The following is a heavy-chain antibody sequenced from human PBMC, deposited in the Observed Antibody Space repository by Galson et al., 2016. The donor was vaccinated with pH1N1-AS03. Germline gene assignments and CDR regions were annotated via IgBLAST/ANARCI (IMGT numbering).Heavy chain of an antibody. D-gene: IGHD1-26*01. CDR2: IDPSDSYI. J-gene: IGHJ3*02. CDR3: ATGHYYSGLYRDAFDT. V-gene: IGHV5-10-1*01. Sequence: QSGAEVKKPGESLRISCKGPGYPFTSYWINWVRQMPGKGLEWIGRIDPSDSYINYSPAFEGRVTISSDKSTTTAYLQWNDLKSADTAVYFCATGHYYSGLYRDAFDTWGQGTRVTVSS. CDR1: GYPFTSYW.